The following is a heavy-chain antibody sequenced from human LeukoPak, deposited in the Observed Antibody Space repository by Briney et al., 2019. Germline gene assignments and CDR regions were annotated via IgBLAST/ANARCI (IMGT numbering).Heavy chain of an antibody. CDR2: MNPNTDKT. CDR3: ARGRPGLASAGIYDF. D-gene: IGHD6-13*01. Sequence: GASVKVSCKASGYTFTSSDINWVRQATGQGLEGMGWMNPNTDKTGFARNFQGRVTMTKNISISTAYMEVTSLTYEDTAIYYCARGRPGLASAGIYDFWGQGTLITVSS. J-gene: IGHJ4*02. V-gene: IGHV1-8*01. CDR1: GYTFTSSD.